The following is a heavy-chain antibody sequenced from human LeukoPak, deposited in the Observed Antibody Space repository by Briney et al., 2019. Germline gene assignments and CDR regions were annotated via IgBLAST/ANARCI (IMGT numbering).Heavy chain of an antibody. D-gene: IGHD5-12*01. CDR2: ISAYNGNT. J-gene: IGHJ4*02. CDR1: GYTFTSYG. Sequence: GASVKVSCKASGYTFTSYGISWVRQAPGQGLEWMGWISAYNGNTNYAQKFQGRVTMTRDTSISTAYMELSRLRSDDTAVYYCARDRGFSGYDLVDYWGQGTLVTVSS. CDR3: ARDRGFSGYDLVDY. V-gene: IGHV1-18*01.